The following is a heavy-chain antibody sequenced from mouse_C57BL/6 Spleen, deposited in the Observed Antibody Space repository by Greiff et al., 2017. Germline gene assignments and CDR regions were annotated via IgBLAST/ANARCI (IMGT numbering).Heavy chain of an antibody. Sequence: VQLVESGAELVRPGTSVKVSCKASGYAFTNYLIEWVKQRPGQGLEWIGGINPGSGGTHYNEKFKGKATLTADKSSSTAYMQLRSLTSEASAVYFCARRGDYYGSSLAYWGQGTLVTVSA. D-gene: IGHD1-1*01. J-gene: IGHJ3*01. CDR3: ARRGDYYGSSLAY. CDR1: GYAFTNYL. CDR2: INPGSGGT. V-gene: IGHV1-54*01.